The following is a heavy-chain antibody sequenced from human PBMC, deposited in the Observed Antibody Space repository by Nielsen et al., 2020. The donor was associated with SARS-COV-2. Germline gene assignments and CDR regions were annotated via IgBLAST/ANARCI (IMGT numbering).Heavy chain of an antibody. CDR3: ARAYFDWPLNWFDP. V-gene: IGHV4-30-4*01. Sequence: SETLSLTCTVSGGSISSGDYYWSWIRQPPGKGLEWIGYIYYSGSTYYNPSLKSRVTISVDTSKNQFSLKLSSVTAADTAVYYCARAYFDWPLNWFDPWGQGTLVTVSS. D-gene: IGHD3-9*01. CDR1: GGSISSGDYY. CDR2: IYYSGST. J-gene: IGHJ5*02.